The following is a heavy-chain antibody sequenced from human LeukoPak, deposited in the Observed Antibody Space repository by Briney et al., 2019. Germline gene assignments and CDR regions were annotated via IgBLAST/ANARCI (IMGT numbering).Heavy chain of an antibody. J-gene: IGHJ4*02. Sequence: GASVNVSCTASGYTFTSYDINWVRQATGQGLEWMGWMNPNSGNTGYAQKFQGRVTMTRNTSISTAYMELSSLRSEDTAVYYCARAASRNLYYYGSGSYYTPDYWGQGTLVTVSS. D-gene: IGHD3-10*01. CDR2: MNPNSGNT. CDR1: GYTFTSYD. V-gene: IGHV1-8*01. CDR3: ARAASRNLYYYGSGSYYTPDY.